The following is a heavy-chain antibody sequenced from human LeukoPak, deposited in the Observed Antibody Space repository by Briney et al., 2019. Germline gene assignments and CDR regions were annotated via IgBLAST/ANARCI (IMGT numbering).Heavy chain of an antibody. CDR1: GFTFSSYS. Sequence: PTGGSLRLSCAASGFTFSSYSMSWVRQAPGKGLEWVANIKQDGSEKYYVDSVKGRFTISRDNAKNSLYLQMNSLRAEDTAVYYCARVGRDMDGPIYYFDYWGQGTLVTVSS. V-gene: IGHV3-7*04. CDR3: ARVGRDMDGPIYYFDY. D-gene: IGHD4/OR15-4a*01. J-gene: IGHJ4*02. CDR2: IKQDGSEK.